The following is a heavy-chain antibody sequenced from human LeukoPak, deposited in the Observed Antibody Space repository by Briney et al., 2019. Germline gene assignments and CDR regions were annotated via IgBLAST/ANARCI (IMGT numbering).Heavy chain of an antibody. V-gene: IGHV1-46*02. Sequence: ASVKVSCKASGYALNNSYIHWVRQAPGQGLQWMGLIDPSDGSTTYAHNFQGRVTMTRDMSTSTVYMELSSLRSEDTALYYCARDLGTVTTITHDTFDLWGPGTMVIVSS. J-gene: IGHJ3*01. CDR3: ARDLGTVTTITHDTFDL. CDR2: IDPSDGST. D-gene: IGHD5-24*01. CDR1: GYALNNSY.